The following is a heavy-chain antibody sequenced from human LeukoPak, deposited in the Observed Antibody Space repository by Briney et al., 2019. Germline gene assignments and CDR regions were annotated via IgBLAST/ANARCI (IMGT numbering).Heavy chain of an antibody. CDR2: IYYSGST. CDR3: ARDSPGVGGGSYFLGL. J-gene: IGHJ4*02. V-gene: IGHV4-61*01. D-gene: IGHD1-26*01. Sequence: PSETLSLTCTVSGGSVSSGSYYRSWIRQPPGKGLEWIGYIYYSGSTNYNPSLKSRVTISVDTSKNQFSLKLSSVTAADTAVYYCARDSPGVGGGSYFLGLWGQGTLVTVSS. CDR1: GGSVSSGSYY.